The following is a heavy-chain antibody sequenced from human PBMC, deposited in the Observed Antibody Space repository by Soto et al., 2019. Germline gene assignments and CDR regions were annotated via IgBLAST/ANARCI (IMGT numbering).Heavy chain of an antibody. CDR1: GGSFSGYS. D-gene: IGHD6-13*01. CDR2: SHHSGST. Sequence: PSETLSLTCAVYGGSFSGYSWSWIRQPPGKGLEWIGESHHSGSTNDNPSLTSRVTISVDTSKNQFSLKLSSVTAADTAVYYCARGRKVVFGIRSGGAAAGPYYFDFWGQGTLVTVSS. CDR3: ARGRKVVFGIRSGGAAAGPYYFDF. V-gene: IGHV4-34*01. J-gene: IGHJ4*02.